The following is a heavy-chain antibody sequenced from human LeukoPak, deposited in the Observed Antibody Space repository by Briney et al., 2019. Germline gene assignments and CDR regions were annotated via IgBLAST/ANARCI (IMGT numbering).Heavy chain of an antibody. CDR1: GFTVITND. V-gene: IGHV3-53*01. D-gene: IGHD1-14*01. J-gene: IGHJ4*02. CDR3: ARGVEPLAANTLAY. Sequence: PGGSLRLSCAASGFTVITNDMTWVRQAPGKGLEWVSVLYSDGNTKYADSVQGRFIISRDNSKNTLYLEMNSLSPDDTAVYYCARGVEPLAANTLAYWGQGTLVTVSS. CDR2: LYSDGNT.